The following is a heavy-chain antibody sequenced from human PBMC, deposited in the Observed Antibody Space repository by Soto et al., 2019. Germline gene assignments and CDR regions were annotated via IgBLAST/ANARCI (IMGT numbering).Heavy chain of an antibody. V-gene: IGHV3-48*03. Sequence: LRLSCAASGFTFSSYEMNWVRQAPGKGLEWVSYISSSGSTIYYADSVKGRFTISRDNAKNSLYLQMNSLRAEDTAVYYCARDGRLELRFYPYYGMDVWGQGTTVTVSS. J-gene: IGHJ6*02. CDR3: ARDGRLELRFYPYYGMDV. D-gene: IGHD1-7*01. CDR2: ISSSGSTI. CDR1: GFTFSSYE.